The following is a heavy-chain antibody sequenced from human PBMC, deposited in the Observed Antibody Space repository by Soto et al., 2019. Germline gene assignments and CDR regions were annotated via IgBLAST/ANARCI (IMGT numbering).Heavy chain of an antibody. CDR3: AKDWGVANYYDSAFQH. D-gene: IGHD3-22*01. CDR2: VYHSGRT. J-gene: IGHJ1*01. V-gene: IGHV4-34*01. CDR1: GGSFTDYY. Sequence: SETLSLTCAVNGGSFTDYYGCWLRPSPGKGLEWIGDVYHSGRTNYNPSLKSRVTISVDRSKNQFSLKLSSVTAADTAVYYCAKDWGVANYYDSAFQHWGQGTLVTVSS.